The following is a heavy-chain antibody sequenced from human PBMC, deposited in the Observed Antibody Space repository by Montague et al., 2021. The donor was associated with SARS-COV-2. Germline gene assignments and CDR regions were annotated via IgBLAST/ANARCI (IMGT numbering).Heavy chain of an antibody. V-gene: IGHV4-4*02. Sequence: SETLSLTCAVSGGFISSGNWWSWVRQPPGKGLEWIGEIYHSGSTNYYPSLKSRVTISLDKSKNQFSLNLSSATAADTAVYYCARFFSNWTDWGQGTLVTVSS. CDR3: ARFFSNWTD. CDR1: GGFISSGNW. CDR2: IYHSGST. J-gene: IGHJ4*02. D-gene: IGHD1-1*01.